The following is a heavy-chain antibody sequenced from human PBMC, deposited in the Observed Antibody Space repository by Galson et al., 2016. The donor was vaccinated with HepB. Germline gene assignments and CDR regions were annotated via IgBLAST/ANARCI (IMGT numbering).Heavy chain of an antibody. CDR3: ARNSGGSYLGWYDP. CDR2: IYHGGTP. D-gene: IGHD1-26*01. J-gene: IGHJ5*02. CDR1: GGPISSSNW. Sequence: SETLSLTCAVSGGPISSSNWWTWVRQPPGKGLEWIGEIYHGGTPHYNPSLESRVTISVDKSKNQFSLKLNSVTAADTAVYYCARNSGGSYLGWYDPWGQGTLVTVSS. V-gene: IGHV4-4*02.